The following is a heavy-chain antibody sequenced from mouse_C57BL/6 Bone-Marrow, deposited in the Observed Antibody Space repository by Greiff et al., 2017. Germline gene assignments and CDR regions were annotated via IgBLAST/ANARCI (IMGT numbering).Heavy chain of an antibody. J-gene: IGHJ2*01. CDR3: ARIYYDYVDY. D-gene: IGHD2-4*01. V-gene: IGHV1-82*01. Sequence: VQLQQSGPELVKPGASVKISCKASGYAFSSSWMNWVKQRPGKGLEWIGRIYPGDGDTNYNGKFKGKATLTADKSSSTAYMQLSSLTSEDSAVYFCARIYYDYVDYWGQGTTLTVSS. CDR1: GYAFSSSW. CDR2: IYPGDGDT.